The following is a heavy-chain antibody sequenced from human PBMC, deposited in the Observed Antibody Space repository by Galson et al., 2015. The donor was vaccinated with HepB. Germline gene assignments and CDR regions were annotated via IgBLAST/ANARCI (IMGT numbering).Heavy chain of an antibody. Sequence: SVKVSCKASGYTFTSYGISWVRQAPGQGLEWMGWISAYNGNTNYAQKLQGRVTMTTDTSTSTAYMELRSLRSDDTAVYYCARDSSLRYFDWPREYWYFDLWGRGTLVTVSS. V-gene: IGHV1-18*04. D-gene: IGHD3-9*01. CDR2: ISAYNGNT. CDR3: ARDSSLRYFDWPREYWYFDL. CDR1: GYTFTSYG. J-gene: IGHJ2*01.